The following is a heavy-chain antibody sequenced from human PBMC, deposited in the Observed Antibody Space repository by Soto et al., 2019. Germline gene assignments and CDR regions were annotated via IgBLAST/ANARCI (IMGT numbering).Heavy chain of an antibody. D-gene: IGHD3-9*01. CDR3: ARGSRYFDWLLPRSPYYFDY. CDR1: GYTFTSYD. V-gene: IGHV1-8*01. J-gene: IGHJ4*02. CDR2: MNPNSGNT. Sequence: GASVKVSCKASGYTFTSYDINWVRQATGQGLEWMGWMNPNSGNTGYAQKFQGRVTMTRNTSISTAYMELSSLRSEDTAVYYCARGSRYFDWLLPRSPYYFDYWGQGTLVTVSS.